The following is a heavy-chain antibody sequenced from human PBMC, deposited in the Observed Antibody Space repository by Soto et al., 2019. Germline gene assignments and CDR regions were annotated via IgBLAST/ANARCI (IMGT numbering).Heavy chain of an antibody. J-gene: IGHJ6*02. CDR2: ISGSGGST. Sequence: TAGSLRLSCAASGFTFSSYAMRWVRQAPGKGLEWVSAISGSGGSTYYADSVKGRFTTSRDNSKNTLYLQMNSLRAEDTAVYYCAKTWGYYGSGPTHYGMDVWGQGTTVTVSS. V-gene: IGHV3-23*01. CDR1: GFTFSSYA. D-gene: IGHD3-10*01. CDR3: AKTWGYYGSGPTHYGMDV.